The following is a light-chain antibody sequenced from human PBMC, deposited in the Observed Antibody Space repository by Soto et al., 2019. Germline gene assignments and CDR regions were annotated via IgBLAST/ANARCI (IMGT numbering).Light chain of an antibody. V-gene: IGKV3-11*01. CDR1: QSVSSY. Sequence: EIVLTQSPATLSLSPGERATLSCRSSQSVSSYLAWYQQKPGQAPRLLIYDGSNRATGIPARFSGSGSGTDFTLTIISLEPEDFAVYYCQQRKKWPLTFGGGTKVEIK. CDR3: QQRKKWPLT. J-gene: IGKJ4*01. CDR2: DGS.